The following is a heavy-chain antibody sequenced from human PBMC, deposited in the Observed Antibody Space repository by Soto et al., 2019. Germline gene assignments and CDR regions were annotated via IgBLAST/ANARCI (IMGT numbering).Heavy chain of an antibody. J-gene: IGHJ6*02. CDR2: INPSGGST. D-gene: IGHD3-22*01. CDR3: ARFRAYYDSSCTYGMDV. CDR1: GYTFTSYY. V-gene: IGHV1-46*01. Sequence: ASVKVSCKASGYTFTSYYMHWVRQAPGQGLEWMGIINPSGGSTSYAQKFQGRVTMTRDTSTSTVYMELSSLRSEDTAVYYCARFRAYYDSSCTYGMDVWGQGTTVPVSS.